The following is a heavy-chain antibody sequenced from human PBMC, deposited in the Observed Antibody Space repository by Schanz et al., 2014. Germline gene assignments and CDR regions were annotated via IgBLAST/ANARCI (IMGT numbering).Heavy chain of an antibody. J-gene: IGHJ4*02. V-gene: IGHV3-7*01. D-gene: IGHD5-12*01. CDR2: IKQEGDEK. Sequence: VQLVESGGGVVQPGRSLRLSCATSGLNFDYYGMNWVRQASGKGLEWVASIKQEGDEKNYVDSVKGRFTISRDNAKNSLYLQMNSLRAEDTAVYYCARSRGFDSIFDFWGRGTLVTVSS. CDR1: GLNFDYYG. CDR3: ARSRGFDSIFDF.